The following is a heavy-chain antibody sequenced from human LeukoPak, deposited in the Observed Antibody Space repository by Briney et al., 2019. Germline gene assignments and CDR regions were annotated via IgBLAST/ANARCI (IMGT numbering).Heavy chain of an antibody. V-gene: IGHV3-74*01. D-gene: IGHD2-2*01. CDR3: ARAVGYCSSTSCFYYYYGMDV. CDR1: GFTFSTHG. Sequence: GGSLRLSCAASGFTFSTHGMHWVRQAPGKGLVWVSRINSDGSSTSYADSVKGRFTISRDNAKNTLYLQMNSLRAEDTAVYYCARAVGYCSSTSCFYYYYGMDVWGQGTTVTVSS. J-gene: IGHJ6*02. CDR2: INSDGSST.